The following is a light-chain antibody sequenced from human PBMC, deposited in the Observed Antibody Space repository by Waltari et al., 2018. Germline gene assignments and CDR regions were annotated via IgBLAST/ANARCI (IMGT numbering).Light chain of an antibody. CDR2: DAS. CDR1: QSVSSY. CDR3: QQRSNWPPIT. Sequence: EIVLTQSPATLSLSHGERATLSCRASQSVSSYLDWYQQKTGRAPRLLIYDASNRATGIPARFSGSGSATDFTLTISSLEPEDFAVYYCQQRSNWPPITFGQGTRLEIK. V-gene: IGKV3-11*01. J-gene: IGKJ5*01.